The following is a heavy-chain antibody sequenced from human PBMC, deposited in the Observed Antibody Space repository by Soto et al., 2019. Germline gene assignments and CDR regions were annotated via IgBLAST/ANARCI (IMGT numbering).Heavy chain of an antibody. D-gene: IGHD6-13*01. CDR1: GGSFSGYY. CDR2: INHSGST. J-gene: IGHJ4*02. Sequence: QVQLQQWGAGLLKPSETLSLTCGVYGGSFSGYYWSWIRQPPGKGLEWIGEINHSGSTNYNNPSLKSRVTISVDTSKNQFSLKLSSVTAAYTAVYYCARQFKGIAMRDYWGQGTLVTVSS. CDR3: ARQFKGIAMRDY. V-gene: IGHV4-34*01.